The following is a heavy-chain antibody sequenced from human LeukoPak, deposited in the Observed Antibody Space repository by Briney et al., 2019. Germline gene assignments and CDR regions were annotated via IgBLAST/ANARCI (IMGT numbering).Heavy chain of an antibody. V-gene: IGHV3-7*01. CDR1: GFTFSAYW. Sequence: GGSLRLSCAASGFTFSAYWMRWVRQAPGKGLEWVASIKEGGSEKYYVDSVKGRFTISRDNAKNSLYLQMNSLRAEDTAVYYCARLTLSANDWCYDYWGQGTLVTVSS. CDR3: ARLTLSANDWCYDY. J-gene: IGHJ4*02. D-gene: IGHD5-12*01. CDR2: IKEGGSEK.